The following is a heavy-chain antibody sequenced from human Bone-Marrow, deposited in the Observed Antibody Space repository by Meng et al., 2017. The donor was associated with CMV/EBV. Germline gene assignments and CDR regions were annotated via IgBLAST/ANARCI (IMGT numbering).Heavy chain of an antibody. Sequence: SEPLSLTCAISGDSVSSNSAAWNWIRQSPSRGLEWLGRTYYRSKWYNDYAVSVKSRITINPDTSKNQFSLQLNSVTPEDTAVYYCARRDWGARGYYYYGMDVWGQGTTVTVSS. CDR2: TYYRSKWYN. D-gene: IGHD7-27*01. CDR3: ARRDWGARGYYYYGMDV. J-gene: IGHJ6*02. CDR1: GDSVSSNSAA. V-gene: IGHV6-1*01.